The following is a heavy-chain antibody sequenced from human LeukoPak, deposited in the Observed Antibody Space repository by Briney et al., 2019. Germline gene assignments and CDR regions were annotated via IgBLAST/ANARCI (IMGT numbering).Heavy chain of an antibody. Sequence: SETLSLTCTVSGASISSYYWSWIRQPAGKGLEWIGRMSTSGSTTYNPSLKSRVTMSVDTSKNQFSLRLTSVTAADTAVYYCAGDPSLVPAPTTDAFDIWGQGTMVTVSS. J-gene: IGHJ3*02. D-gene: IGHD2-2*01. CDR1: GASISSYY. CDR3: AGDPSLVPAPTTDAFDI. CDR2: MSTSGST. V-gene: IGHV4-4*07.